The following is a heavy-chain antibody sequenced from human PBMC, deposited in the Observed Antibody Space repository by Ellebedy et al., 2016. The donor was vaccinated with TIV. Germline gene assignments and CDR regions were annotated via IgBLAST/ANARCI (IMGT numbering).Heavy chain of an antibody. CDR1: GGSISSYY. J-gene: IGHJ3*02. Sequence: SETLSLXXTVSGGSISSYYWSWIRQFPGKGLEWIGYISYSGATNYNPSLRGRVTISLDTSKNQFSLKVTSVTAADTAEYYCARLPYYGSNPRGAVDIWGQGTMVTVSS. D-gene: IGHD4-23*01. CDR3: ARLPYYGSNPRGAVDI. CDR2: ISYSGAT. V-gene: IGHV4-59*01.